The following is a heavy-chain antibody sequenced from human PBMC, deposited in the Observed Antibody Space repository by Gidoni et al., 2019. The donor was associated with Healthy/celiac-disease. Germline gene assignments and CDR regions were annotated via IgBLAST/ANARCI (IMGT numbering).Heavy chain of an antibody. J-gene: IGHJ4*02. D-gene: IGHD6-13*01. CDR1: GFTFISYS. Sequence: EVQLVESGGGLVKPGGSLRLSCAASGFTFISYSMNWVRQAPGKGLEWVSSISSSSSYIYYADSVKGRFTISRDNAKNSLYLQMNSLRAEDTAVYYCARGIRIAAAGTVGIAVAGTDFDYWGQGTLVTVSS. CDR3: ARGIRIAAAGTVGIAVAGTDFDY. CDR2: ISSSSSYI. V-gene: IGHV3-21*01.